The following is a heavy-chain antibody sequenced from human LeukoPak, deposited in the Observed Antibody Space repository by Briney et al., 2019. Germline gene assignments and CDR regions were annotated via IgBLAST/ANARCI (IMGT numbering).Heavy chain of an antibody. J-gene: IGHJ4*02. Sequence: PSETLSLTCTVSGGSISSYYWSWIRQPPGEGLEWIGYIYYCGSTNYNPSLKSRVTISVDTSKNQFSLKLSSVTAADTAVYYCARGAMVRGVTKFDYWGQGTLVTVSS. CDR1: GGSISSYY. CDR2: IYYCGST. D-gene: IGHD3-10*01. CDR3: ARGAMVRGVTKFDY. V-gene: IGHV4-59*01.